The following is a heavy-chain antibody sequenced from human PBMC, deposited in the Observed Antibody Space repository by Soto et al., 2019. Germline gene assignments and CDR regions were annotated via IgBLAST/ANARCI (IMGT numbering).Heavy chain of an antibody. CDR1: GGSISSGGYY. V-gene: IGHV4-39*01. CDR2: IYYSGST. J-gene: IGHJ4*02. D-gene: IGHD2-21*01. CDR3: VRHRSSREIPFDN. Sequence: SETLSLTCTVSGGSISSGGYYWSWIRQHPGKGLEWIGYIYYSGSTYYNPSLKSRLSLSVDTSKNQFSLRLQSVTAADTAVYYCVRHRSSREIPFDNWGQGTLVTVSS.